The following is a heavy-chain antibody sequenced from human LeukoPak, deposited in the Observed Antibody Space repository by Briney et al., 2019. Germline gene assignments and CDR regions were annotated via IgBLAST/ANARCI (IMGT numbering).Heavy chain of an antibody. V-gene: IGHV4-59*01. Sequence: PSETLSLTCTVSGGSISSYYWSWIRQPPGKGLEWIGSIYYSGSTNYNPSLKSRVTISVDTSKNQFSLKLSSVTAADTAVYYCARDGFRYSSSWRWFDPWGQGTLVTVSS. CDR2: IYYSGST. D-gene: IGHD6-13*01. CDR1: GGSISSYY. CDR3: ARDGFRYSSSWRWFDP. J-gene: IGHJ5*02.